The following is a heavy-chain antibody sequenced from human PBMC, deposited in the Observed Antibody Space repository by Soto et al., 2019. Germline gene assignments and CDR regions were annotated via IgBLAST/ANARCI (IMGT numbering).Heavy chain of an antibody. D-gene: IGHD3-22*01. Sequence: QVQLVQSGAEVKKPGASVKVSCKASGYTFTSTWMHWVRQAPGQGLEWMGIINPYGGAANYAEKFQGRVTMTRDTSTATDYMELISLRSAVTAMYYCARDRSHSSAYGWLDYWCQGTQVSVSS. CDR3: ARDRSHSSAYGWLDY. CDR2: INPYGGAA. J-gene: IGHJ4*02. CDR1: GYTFTSTW. V-gene: IGHV1-46*01.